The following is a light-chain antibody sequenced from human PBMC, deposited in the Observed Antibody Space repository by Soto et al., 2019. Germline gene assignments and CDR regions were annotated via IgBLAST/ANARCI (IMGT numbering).Light chain of an antibody. Sequence: ENVLTQSPGPLSLSPGERGPLSRRASQSVSSSYLAWYQQKPGQAPRLLIYGASSRATGIPDRFSGSGSGTDFTLTISRLEPEDFAVYYCQQYGSSPGAFGPGTKVDIK. CDR3: QQYGSSPGA. J-gene: IGKJ3*01. V-gene: IGKV3-20*01. CDR2: GAS. CDR1: QSVSSSY.